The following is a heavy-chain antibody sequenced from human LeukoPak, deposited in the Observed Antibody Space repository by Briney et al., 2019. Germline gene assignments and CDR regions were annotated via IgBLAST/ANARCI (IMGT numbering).Heavy chain of an antibody. CDR2: INPNSGGT. V-gene: IGHV1-2*06. Sequence: ASVKVSCKASGYSFTSFYMHWVRQVPGQVLEWMGRINPNSGGTNYAQKFQGRVTVTRGTSISTAYMELSRLRSDDTAVYYCAREASRWYVPIDYWGQGSLVTVSS. CDR3: AREASRWYVPIDY. CDR1: GYSFTSFY. D-gene: IGHD6-13*01. J-gene: IGHJ4*02.